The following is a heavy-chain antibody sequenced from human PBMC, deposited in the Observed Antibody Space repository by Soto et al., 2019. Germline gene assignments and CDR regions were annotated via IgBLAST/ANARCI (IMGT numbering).Heavy chain of an antibody. V-gene: IGHV1-18*01. J-gene: IGHJ2*01. CDR2: IGPYNGNT. D-gene: IGHD2-15*01. CDR1: GYTFNNYG. CDR3: ARCYCSVGSCYTCWHFDL. Sequence: QVPLVQSGAEVKKPGASVKVSCKASGYTFNNYGISWVRQAPGQGLEWMGWIGPYNGNTDHAQNFQGRVTMTTDTSTNTAYMELRSLRSDVTALYYCARCYCSVGSCYTCWHFDLWGRGTLVTVSS.